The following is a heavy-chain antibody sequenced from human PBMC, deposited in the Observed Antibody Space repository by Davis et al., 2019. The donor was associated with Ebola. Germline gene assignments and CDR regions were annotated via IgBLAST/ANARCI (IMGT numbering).Heavy chain of an antibody. CDR1: GFTFSSYG. CDR3: AKGPRGGGFDP. Sequence: GESLKISCAASGFTFSSYGMHWVRQAPGKGLEWVAVISYDGSNKYYADSVKGRFTISRDNSKNTLYLQMNSLRAEDTAVYYCAKGPRGGGFDPWGQGTLVTVSS. CDR2: ISYDGSNK. D-gene: IGHD3-16*01. J-gene: IGHJ5*02. V-gene: IGHV3-30*18.